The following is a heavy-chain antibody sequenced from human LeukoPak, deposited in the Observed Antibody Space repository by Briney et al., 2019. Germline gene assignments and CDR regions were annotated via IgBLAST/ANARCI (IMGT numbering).Heavy chain of an antibody. CDR1: GGTFSSYA. CDR2: IIPIFGTA. V-gene: IGHV1-69*13. D-gene: IGHD3-3*01. CDR3: ARVSRDAFWSGYSRMGFYYMDV. Sequence: SVEVSCKASGGTFSSYAISWVRQAPGQGLEWMGGIIPIFGTANYAQKFQGRVTITADESTSTAYMELSSLRSEDTAVYYCARVSRDAFWSGYSRMGFYYMDVWGKGTTVTVSS. J-gene: IGHJ6*03.